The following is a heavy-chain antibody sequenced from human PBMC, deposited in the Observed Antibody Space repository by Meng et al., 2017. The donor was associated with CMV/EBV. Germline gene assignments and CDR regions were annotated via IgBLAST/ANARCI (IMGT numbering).Heavy chain of an antibody. CDR2: IYSGGST. V-gene: IGHV3-53*01. CDR1: TVSSKY. CDR3: ARHQRIYYYDSSGLFPAVDY. Sequence: TVSSKYRSWVRQAPGKGLEWVSVIYSGGSTYYADSVKGRFTISRDNSKNTLYLQMNSLRAEDTAVYYCARHQRIYYYDSSGLFPAVDYWGQGTLVTVSS. D-gene: IGHD3-22*01. J-gene: IGHJ4*02.